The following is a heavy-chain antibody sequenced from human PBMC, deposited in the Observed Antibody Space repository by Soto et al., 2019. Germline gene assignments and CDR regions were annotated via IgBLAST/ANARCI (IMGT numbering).Heavy chain of an antibody. CDR2: ITTNRGYK. D-gene: IGHD6-13*01. CDR3: ARSPGSGWYDWYFDV. J-gene: IGHJ2*01. V-gene: IGHV3-21*01. Sequence: EVHLVESGGDLVKPGESLRLSCAASGFTFSTYSMIWVRQAPGKGLEWVSLITTNRGYKYYADSVKGRFTVSRDNAKNSLYLQMNSLRAEDTAVYYCARSPGSGWYDWYFDVLGRGTLVTVSS. CDR1: GFTFSTYS.